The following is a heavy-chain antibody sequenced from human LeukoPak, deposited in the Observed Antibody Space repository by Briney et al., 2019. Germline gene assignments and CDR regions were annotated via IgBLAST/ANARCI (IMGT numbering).Heavy chain of an antibody. CDR1: GDSVSSDSYC. V-gene: IGHV4-61*01. CDR3: ARTNYGDYNWFDP. CDR2: IHNSGST. Sequence: SETLSLTCKVSGDSVSSDSYCCSWIRQPPRQGLEWMGYIHNSGSTKYNASLKSRLSISVDAAKNQFSLEVTSVTAADTAVYYCARTNYGDYNWFDPWGQGTLVTVSS. D-gene: IGHD4-17*01. J-gene: IGHJ5*02.